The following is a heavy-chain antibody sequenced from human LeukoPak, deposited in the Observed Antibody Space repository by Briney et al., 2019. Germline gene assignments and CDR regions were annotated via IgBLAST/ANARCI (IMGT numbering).Heavy chain of an antibody. D-gene: IGHD3-22*01. Sequence: GGSLRLSCAASGFTFSSNYMSWVRQAPGKGLEWVTVIYSGGSTYYADSVKGRFSISRDNSKNTLYLQMNSLRAEDTAVYYCARDPNSYDSSASGHWGQGTLVTVFS. CDR3: ARDPNSYDSSASGH. V-gene: IGHV3-53*01. J-gene: IGHJ4*02. CDR1: GFTFSSNY. CDR2: IYSGGST.